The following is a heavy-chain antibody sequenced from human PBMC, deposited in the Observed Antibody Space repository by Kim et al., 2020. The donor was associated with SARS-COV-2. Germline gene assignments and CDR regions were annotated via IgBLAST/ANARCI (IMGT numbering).Heavy chain of an antibody. V-gene: IGHV4-34*01. CDR1: GGSFSGYY. D-gene: IGHD2-15*01. Sequence: SETLSLTCAVYGGSFSGYYWSWIRQPPGKGLEWIGEINHSGSTNYNPSLKSRVTISVDTSKNQFSLKLSSVTAADTAVYYCARGRGYCSGGSCYSYYFDYWGQGTLVTVSS. CDR3: ARGRGYCSGGSCYSYYFDY. J-gene: IGHJ4*02. CDR2: INHSGST.